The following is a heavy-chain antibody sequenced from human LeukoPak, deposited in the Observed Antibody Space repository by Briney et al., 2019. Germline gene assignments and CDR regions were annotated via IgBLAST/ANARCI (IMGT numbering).Heavy chain of an antibody. J-gene: IGHJ4*02. CDR2: NSGSGDAT. Sequence: PGGSLRLSCATSGFTFSTYAMSSVRQAPGKGLEWVSDNSGSGDATYYADSVKGRFTISRDKSKNTLSLQMNSLRVEDTALSYCAKSQQDDSSGYHYSDFDYWDQGTLVTVSS. CDR3: AKSQQDDSSGYHYSDFDY. D-gene: IGHD3-22*01. CDR1: GFTFSTYA. V-gene: IGHV3-23*01.